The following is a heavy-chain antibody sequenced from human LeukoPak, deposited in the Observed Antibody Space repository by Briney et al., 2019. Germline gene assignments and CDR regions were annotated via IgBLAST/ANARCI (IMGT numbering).Heavy chain of an antibody. CDR1: GGSISSYY. Sequence: SETLSLTCTVSGGSISSYYWSWIRQPPGKGLEWIGYIYYSGTTNYNPSLKSRVTISIDTSKNQFSLKLTSVTAADTAVYYCARSSPRYSSGGYNGMDVWGQGTTVTVSS. CDR3: ARSSPRYSSGGYNGMDV. D-gene: IGHD6-19*01. V-gene: IGHV4-59*01. CDR2: IYYSGTT. J-gene: IGHJ6*02.